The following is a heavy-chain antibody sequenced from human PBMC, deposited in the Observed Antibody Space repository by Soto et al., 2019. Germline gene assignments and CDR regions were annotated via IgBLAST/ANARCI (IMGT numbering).Heavy chain of an antibody. V-gene: IGHV1-69*13. CDR2: IIPIFGTA. D-gene: IGHD4-4*01. CDR1: GGTFSSYA. J-gene: IGHJ4*02. CDR3: ARDPDSSYFDY. Sequence: SVKVTCKASGGTFSSYAISWVRQAPGQGLEWMGGIIPIFGTANSAQQFQGRVTITADESTSTAYMELSSLRSEDTAVYYCARDPDSSYFDYWGQGTLVTVSS.